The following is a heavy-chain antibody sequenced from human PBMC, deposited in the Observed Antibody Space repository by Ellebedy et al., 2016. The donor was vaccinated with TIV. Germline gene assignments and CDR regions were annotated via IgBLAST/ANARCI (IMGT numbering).Heavy chain of an antibody. V-gene: IGHV3-74*01. CDR1: GFTFSSYW. CDR2: INSDGSST. D-gene: IGHD5-18*01. CDR3: ARGAGYSYGRDAFDI. J-gene: IGHJ3*02. Sequence: GESLKISCAASGFTFSSYWMHWVRQAPGKGLVWVSRINSDGSSTSYADSVKGRFTISRDNAKNTLYLQMNSLRAEDTAVYYCARGAGYSYGRDAFDIWGQGTMVTVSS.